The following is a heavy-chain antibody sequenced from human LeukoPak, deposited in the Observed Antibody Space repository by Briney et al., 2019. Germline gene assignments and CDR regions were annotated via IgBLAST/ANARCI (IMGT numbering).Heavy chain of an antibody. CDR2: IYYSGST. J-gene: IGHJ4*02. CDR1: GGSMSTYY. Sequence: SETLSLTCTVSGGSMSTYYWSSIRQPPGKGLEWIGSIYYSGSTYYNPSLKSRVTISVDTSKNQFSLKLSSVTAADTAVYYCARHSYGAGSFHFDYWGRGTLVTVSS. D-gene: IGHD3-10*01. CDR3: ARHSYGAGSFHFDY. V-gene: IGHV4-59*05.